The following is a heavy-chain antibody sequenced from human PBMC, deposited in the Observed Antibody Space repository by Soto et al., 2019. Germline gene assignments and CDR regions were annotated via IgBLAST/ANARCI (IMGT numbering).Heavy chain of an antibody. D-gene: IGHD1-26*01. J-gene: IGHJ5*02. CDR3: ARYSGRYSYNWFDP. CDR2: IYYSGTT. CDR1: GGSISGDY. Sequence: PSETLSLTCTVSGGSISGDYWSWIRQPPGKGLEWIGYIYYSGTTNYNPSLKSRVTISVDTSKNQFSLKLSSVTAADTAVYYCARYSGRYSYNWFDPWGQGTLDTVSS. V-gene: IGHV4-59*01.